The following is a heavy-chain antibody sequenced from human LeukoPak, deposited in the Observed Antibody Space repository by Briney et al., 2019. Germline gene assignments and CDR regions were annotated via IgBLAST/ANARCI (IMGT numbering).Heavy chain of an antibody. CDR1: GFTFSDYY. Sequence: GGSLRLSCAASGFTFSDYYMSWIRQAPGKGLEWVSYISSSGSTIYYADSVKGRFTISRDNAKNSLYLQMNSLRAEDTAVYYCATKSRVGATRGVDYWGQGTLVTVSS. V-gene: IGHV3-11*01. CDR2: ISSSGSTI. D-gene: IGHD1-26*01. J-gene: IGHJ4*02. CDR3: ATKSRVGATRGVDY.